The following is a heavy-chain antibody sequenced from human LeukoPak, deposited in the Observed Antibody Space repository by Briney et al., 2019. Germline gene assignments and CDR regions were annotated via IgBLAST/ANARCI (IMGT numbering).Heavy chain of an antibody. CDR2: IYYSGST. CDR1: GFTFSNAW. J-gene: IGHJ1*01. CDR3: ARVPPINYYGSGSIQYFQH. D-gene: IGHD3-10*01. V-gene: IGHV4-4*02. Sequence: GSLRLSCAASGFTFSNAWMSWVRQAPGKGLEWVGSIYYSGSTYYNPSLKSRATISVDRSKNQFSLKLSSVTAADTAVYYCARVPPINYYGSGSIQYFQHWGQGTLVTVSS.